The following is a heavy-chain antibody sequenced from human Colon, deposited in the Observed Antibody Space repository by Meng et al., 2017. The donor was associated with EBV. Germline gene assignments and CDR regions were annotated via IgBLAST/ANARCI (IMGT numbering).Heavy chain of an antibody. CDR3: VRDTRRGGGWFDP. D-gene: IGHD3-10*01. Sequence: QYSRCGPWRPSQTMSLTCAVSGDSITSGDDSWTWILQPPGKGLEWIGYIYHGVNIYYTPSLRSRVTISVDKSRNQFSLKLTSVSAADTAVYYCVRDTRRGGGWFDPWGQGTLVTVSS. V-gene: IGHV4-30-2*01. CDR1: GDSITSGDDS. J-gene: IGHJ5*02. CDR2: IYHGVNI.